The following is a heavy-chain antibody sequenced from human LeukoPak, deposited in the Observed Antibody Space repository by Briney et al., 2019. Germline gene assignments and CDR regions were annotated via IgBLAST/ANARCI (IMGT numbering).Heavy chain of an antibody. D-gene: IGHD3-22*01. CDR1: GFTFSTYT. CDR2: ISGSSDYI. V-gene: IGHV3-21*01. CDR3: AGVVRYDSSDPSLDY. J-gene: IGHJ4*02. Sequence: GGSPRLSCAASGFTFSTYTMNWVRQAPGKGLEWVSSISGSSDYIFYADSVKGRFTISRDNAKNSLYLQMNSLRAEDTAVYYCAGVVRYDSSDPSLDYWGQGTLVTVSS.